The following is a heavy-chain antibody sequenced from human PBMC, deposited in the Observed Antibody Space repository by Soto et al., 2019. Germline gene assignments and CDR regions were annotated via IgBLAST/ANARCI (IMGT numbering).Heavy chain of an antibody. J-gene: IGHJ4*02. CDR1: GRSMSSNY. CDR3: ASYRGALYFES. CDR2: VFYGGT. D-gene: IGHD3-16*01. V-gene: IGHV4-59*01. Sequence: LSLTCSVSGRSMSSNYWIWIRQSPDKGLEWLGYVFYGGTDYNPSLGGRVSMSVETSKSQFSLKLTSVTVADTAVYYCASYRGALYFESWGPGILVNVYS.